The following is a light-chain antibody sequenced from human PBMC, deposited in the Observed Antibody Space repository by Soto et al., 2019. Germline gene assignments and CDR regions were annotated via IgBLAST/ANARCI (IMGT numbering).Light chain of an antibody. CDR2: EGS. Sequence: QSVLTQPASVSGSPGQSLTISCTGTSSDVGRYNLVSWYQHHPGKAPKLMIFEGSKRPSGVSSRFSGSKSGNTASLTISGLQAEDEADYFCCSYAGNNIYVFGTGTKVTVL. CDR3: CSYAGNNIYV. CDR1: SSDVGRYNL. J-gene: IGLJ1*01. V-gene: IGLV2-23*01.